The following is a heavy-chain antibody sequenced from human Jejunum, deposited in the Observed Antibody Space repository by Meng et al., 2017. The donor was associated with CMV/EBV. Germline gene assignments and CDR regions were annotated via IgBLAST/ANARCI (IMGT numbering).Heavy chain of an antibody. V-gene: IGHV4-34*01. CDR3: ARGDQEKQLVLYY. J-gene: IGHJ4*02. CDR2: INHSETA. D-gene: IGHD2/OR15-2a*01. CDR1: GGSFSGYY. Sequence: CTVYGGSFSGYYWTWIRQPPGRGLEWIGQINHSETADYNPSLKSRVSISIDTSKNQFSLKLTSVTAADTAVYYCARGDQEKQLVLYYWGQGTLVTVSS.